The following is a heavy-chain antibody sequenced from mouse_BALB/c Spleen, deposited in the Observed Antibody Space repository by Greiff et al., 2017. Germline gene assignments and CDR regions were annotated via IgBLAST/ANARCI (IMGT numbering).Heavy chain of an antibody. CDR3: ARLIYYGSSFDY. D-gene: IGHD1-1*01. CDR1: GYTFTSYW. J-gene: IGHJ2*01. CDR2: INPSTGYT. V-gene: IGHV1-7*01. Sequence: VQLQQSGAELAKPGASVKMSCKASGYTFTSYWMHWVKQRPGQGLEWIGYINPSTGYTEYNQKFKDKATLTADKSSSTAYMQLSSLTSEDSAVYYCARLIYYGSSFDYWGQGTTLTVSS.